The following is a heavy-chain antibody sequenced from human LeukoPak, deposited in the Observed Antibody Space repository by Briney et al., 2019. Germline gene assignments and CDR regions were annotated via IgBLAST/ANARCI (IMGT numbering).Heavy chain of an antibody. CDR1: GGSISSYY. D-gene: IGHD3-16*02. Sequence: SETLSLTCTVSGGSISSYYWSWIQQPAGKGLEWIGYIYYSGSTNYNPSLKSRVTISVDTSKNQFSLKLSSVTAADTAVYYCARFPYYDYVWGSYHPFDYWGQGTLVTVSS. CDR3: ARFPYYDYVWGSYHPFDY. CDR2: IYYSGST. V-gene: IGHV4-59*01. J-gene: IGHJ4*02.